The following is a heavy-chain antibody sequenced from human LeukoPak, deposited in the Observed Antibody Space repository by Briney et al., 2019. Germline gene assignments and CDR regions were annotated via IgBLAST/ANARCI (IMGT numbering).Heavy chain of an antibody. Sequence: SETLSLTCTVSGGSISSSSYYWGWIRQPPGKGLEWIGEINHSGSTNYNPSLKSRVTISVDTSKNQFSLKLSSVTAADTAVYYCARQLQLRYFDWSFPGDAFDIWGQGTMVTVSS. CDR2: INHSGST. CDR3: ARQLQLRYFDWSFPGDAFDI. V-gene: IGHV4-39*01. J-gene: IGHJ3*02. CDR1: GGSISSSSYY. D-gene: IGHD3-9*01.